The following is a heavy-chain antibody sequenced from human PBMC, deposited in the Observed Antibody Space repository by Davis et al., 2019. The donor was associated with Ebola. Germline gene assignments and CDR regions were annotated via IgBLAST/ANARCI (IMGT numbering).Heavy chain of an antibody. CDR2: ISAYNGNT. V-gene: IGHV1-18*04. D-gene: IGHD6-13*01. CDR1: GYTFTSYG. Sequence: ASVKVSCKASGYTFTSYGISWVRQAPGQGLEWMGWISAYNGNTNYAQKLQGRVTMTTDTSTSTAYMELRSLRSDDTAVYYCARDRRLAAAGTGFDPWGQGTLVTVSS. J-gene: IGHJ5*02. CDR3: ARDRRLAAAGTGFDP.